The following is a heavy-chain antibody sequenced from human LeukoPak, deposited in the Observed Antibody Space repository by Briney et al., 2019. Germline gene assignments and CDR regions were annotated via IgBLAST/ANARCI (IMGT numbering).Heavy chain of an antibody. CDR1: GGTFSSYA. CDR3: ARDLQPYVSRGHYFDY. CDR2: IIPIFGTA. V-gene: IGHV1-69*13. D-gene: IGHD3-22*01. J-gene: IGHJ4*02. Sequence: VASVKVSCKASGGTFSSYAISWVRQAPGQGLEWMGGIIPIFGTANYAQKFQGRVTITADESTSTAYMELSSLRSEDTAVYYCARDLQPYVSRGHYFDYWGQGTLVTVSS.